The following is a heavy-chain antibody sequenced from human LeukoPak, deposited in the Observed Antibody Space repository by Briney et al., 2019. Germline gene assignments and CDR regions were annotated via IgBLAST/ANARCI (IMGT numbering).Heavy chain of an antibody. Sequence: GGSLLPPSGASGLTFIYSGRKWGGRAPGRGGEGGAVISHDGINKYYPNYLHGRPTIPINNSKNTLYMQMYSLRPEDTSVYYCAKPGKRRVVTITDFDYWGQGTLVTVSS. J-gene: IGHJ4*02. CDR2: ISHDGINK. D-gene: IGHD1-14*01. V-gene: IGHV3-30*18. CDR3: AKPGKRRVVTITDFDY. CDR1: GLTFIYSG.